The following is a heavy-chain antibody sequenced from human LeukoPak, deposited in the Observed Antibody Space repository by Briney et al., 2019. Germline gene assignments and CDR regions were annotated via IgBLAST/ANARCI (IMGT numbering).Heavy chain of an antibody. Sequence: PGGSLRLSCAASGFTFSSYDMHWVRQTTGRGLEWVSGIGTAGDTYSPGSVKGRFTISRENARNSLYLQMNSLRAEDTAVYYCARDPSLNWYFDLWGRGTLVTVSS. J-gene: IGHJ2*01. CDR2: IGTAGDT. CDR3: ARDPSLNWYFDL. V-gene: IGHV3-13*01. CDR1: GFTFSSYD.